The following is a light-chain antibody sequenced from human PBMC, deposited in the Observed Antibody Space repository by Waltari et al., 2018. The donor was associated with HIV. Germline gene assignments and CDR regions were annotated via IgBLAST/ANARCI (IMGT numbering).Light chain of an antibody. CDR1: SSDVGGYNY. CDR3: NSYTSSTTRV. CDR2: EVS. Sequence: QSALTQPASVSGSPGQSITISCTGTSSDVGGYNYVSWYQQHPGKAPKLLISEVSIRPSGVSNRFSCSKSGNTASLTISGLQAEDEADYYCNSYTSSTTRVFGTGTKVTVL. J-gene: IGLJ1*01. V-gene: IGLV2-14*01.